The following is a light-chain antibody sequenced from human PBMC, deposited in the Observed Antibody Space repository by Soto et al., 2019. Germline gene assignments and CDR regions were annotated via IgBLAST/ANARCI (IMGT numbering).Light chain of an antibody. J-gene: IGLJ1*01. CDR3: SSYTTSNTPLYV. CDR1: RSDTAGYNY. Sequence: QSALTQPASVSGSPGQSITISCTGTRSDTAGYNYVSWYQQHPGKAPKLIIYEVSNRPSGVSNRFSGSQSGNTASLTISGLQAEDEANYYCSSYTTSNTPLYVFGTGTKVTVL. V-gene: IGLV2-14*01. CDR2: EVS.